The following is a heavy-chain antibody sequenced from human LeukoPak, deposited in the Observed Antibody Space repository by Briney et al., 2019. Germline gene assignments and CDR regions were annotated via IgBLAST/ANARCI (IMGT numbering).Heavy chain of an antibody. CDR3: AKGKDGYIYVDN. D-gene: IGHD5-24*01. Sequence: GGSLRLSCTGSGFTFSNYVMSWVRQAPGKGLDWVSSVSHRGDSTYYADSVKGRFTISRDNSKNTLYLQMSSLRAEDTAAYYCAKGKDGYIYVDNWGQGTLVTVSS. J-gene: IGHJ4*02. CDR2: VSHRGDST. V-gene: IGHV3-23*01. CDR1: GFTFSNYV.